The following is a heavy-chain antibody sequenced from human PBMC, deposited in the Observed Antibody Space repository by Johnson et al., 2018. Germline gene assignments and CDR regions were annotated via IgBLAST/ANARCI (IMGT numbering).Heavy chain of an antibody. J-gene: IGHJ6*02. CDR3: ARERSRSSSYPHYYGMDV. CDR1: GGTFSSYA. D-gene: IGHD6-6*01. Sequence: VQLVESGAEVKKPGSSVKVSCKASGGTFSSYAISWVRQAPGQGLEWMGGIIPIFGTANYAQKFQGRVTITADESTSTAYMELSSMRAEDTAGDYWARERSRSSSYPHYYGMDVWGQGTTVTVSS. V-gene: IGHV1-69*01. CDR2: IIPIFGTA.